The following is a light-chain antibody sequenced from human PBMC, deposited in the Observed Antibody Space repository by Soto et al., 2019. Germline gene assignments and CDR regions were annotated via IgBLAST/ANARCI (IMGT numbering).Light chain of an antibody. J-gene: IGLJ1*01. V-gene: IGLV2-8*01. CDR1: SGDVGGYNY. CDR2: EVT. Sequence: QSVLTQPPSASGSPGQSVTIACTGTSGDVGGYNYVSWYQQHPGKAPTLIIYEVTKRPSGVPDRFSGSKSGNTASLTVSGLQAEDEADYYCCSYAVSIPFVFGTGTKVTVL. CDR3: CSYAVSIPFV.